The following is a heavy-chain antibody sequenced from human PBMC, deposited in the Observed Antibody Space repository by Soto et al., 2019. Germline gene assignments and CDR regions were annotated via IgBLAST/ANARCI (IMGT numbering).Heavy chain of an antibody. CDR2: IIPILGLT. Sequence: QVQLVQSGAEVKKPGSSVKVSCKASGGTFSSSDSISWVRQAPGQGLEWMGRIIPILGLTNYAQKFQGRVTITADKGMSTAFMELRSLRSEDTAVYFCARGPPHDAFDIWGQGTMVTVS. V-gene: IGHV1-69*02. CDR3: ARGPPHDAFDI. J-gene: IGHJ3*02. CDR1: GGTFSSSDS.